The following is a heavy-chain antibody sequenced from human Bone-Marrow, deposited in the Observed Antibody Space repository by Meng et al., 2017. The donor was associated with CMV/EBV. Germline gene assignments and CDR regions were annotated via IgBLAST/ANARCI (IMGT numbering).Heavy chain of an antibody. CDR3: AGYYDRGFDY. D-gene: IGHD3-22*01. CDR1: GFTFSSYW. V-gene: IGHV3-7*01. J-gene: IGHJ4*02. CDR2: IKQDGSEK. Sequence: LSCAASGFTFSSYWMSWVRQAPGKGLEWVANIKQDGSEKYYVDSVKGRFTISRDNSENTLYLQMNSLRAEDTAVYYCAGYYDRGFDYWGQGTLVTVSS.